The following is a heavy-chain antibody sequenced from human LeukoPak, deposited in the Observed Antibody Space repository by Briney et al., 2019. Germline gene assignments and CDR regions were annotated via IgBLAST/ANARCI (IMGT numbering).Heavy chain of an antibody. D-gene: IGHD6-19*01. CDR3: ARHIRQWLVMGLIDAFDI. V-gene: IGHV4-34*01. J-gene: IGHJ3*02. CDR1: GGSFSGYY. CDR2: INHSGST. Sequence: PSETLSLTCAVYGGSFSGYYWSWIRQSPGKGLEWIGEINHSGSTNYNPSLKSRVTISVDTSKNQFSLKLSSVTAADTAVYYCARHIRQWLVMGLIDAFDIWGQGTMVTVSS.